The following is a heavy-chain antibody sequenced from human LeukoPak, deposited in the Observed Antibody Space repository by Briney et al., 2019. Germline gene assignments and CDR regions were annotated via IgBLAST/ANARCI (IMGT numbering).Heavy chain of an antibody. D-gene: IGHD1-26*01. J-gene: IGHJ4*02. CDR2: ISSASGSI. CDR1: GFTFSSYS. Sequence: GGSLRLSCAASGFTFSSYSMNWVLQAPGKGLEWVSYISSASGSIYYADSVKGRFTISRDNAKNSLFLQMNSLRAEDTAVYYCARVGEGAAKDWGQGTLVTVSS. V-gene: IGHV3-48*04. CDR3: ARVGEGAAKD.